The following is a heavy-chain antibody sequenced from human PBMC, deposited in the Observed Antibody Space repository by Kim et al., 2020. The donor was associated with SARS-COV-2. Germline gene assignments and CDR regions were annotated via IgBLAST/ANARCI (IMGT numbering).Heavy chain of an antibody. Sequence: GGSLRLSCAASGFTFSSYSMNWVRQAPGKGLEWVSSISSSSSYIYYADSVKGRFTISRDNAKNSLYLQMNSLRAEDTAVYYCARDLEYCSSTSCYGLGYFDYWGQGTLVTVSS. J-gene: IGHJ4*02. CDR2: ISSSSSYI. CDR3: ARDLEYCSSTSCYGLGYFDY. V-gene: IGHV3-21*01. CDR1: GFTFSSYS. D-gene: IGHD2-2*01.